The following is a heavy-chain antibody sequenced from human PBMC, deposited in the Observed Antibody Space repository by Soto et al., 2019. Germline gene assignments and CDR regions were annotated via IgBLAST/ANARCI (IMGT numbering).Heavy chain of an antibody. D-gene: IGHD2-15*01. CDR2: IKSKTDGGTT. Sequence: GGSLRLSCAASGFTFSNAWMSWVRQAPGKGLEWVGRIKSKTDGGTTDYAAPVKGRFTISRDDSKNTLYLQMNSLKTEDTAVYYCTKVRYCSGGSCYSRRYYMDVWGKGTTVTVSS. CDR3: TKVRYCSGGSCYSRRYYMDV. V-gene: IGHV3-15*01. J-gene: IGHJ6*03. CDR1: GFTFSNAW.